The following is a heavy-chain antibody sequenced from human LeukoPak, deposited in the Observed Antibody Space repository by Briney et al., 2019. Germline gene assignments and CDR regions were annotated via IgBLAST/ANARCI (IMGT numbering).Heavy chain of an antibody. CDR3: TRGLGEHGGVSDR. CDR2: IKHDGSEQ. D-gene: IGHD3-16*01. CDR1: GFIFTSNR. Sequence: GGSLRLSCAASGFIFTSNRMNWVRQAPGKGLEWVANIKHDGSEQIYVDSVKGRFTVSRDNAKDSVYLQMNSLRAEDTAVYYCTRGLGEHGGVSDRWGQGTLVIVS. J-gene: IGHJ5*02. V-gene: IGHV3-7*01.